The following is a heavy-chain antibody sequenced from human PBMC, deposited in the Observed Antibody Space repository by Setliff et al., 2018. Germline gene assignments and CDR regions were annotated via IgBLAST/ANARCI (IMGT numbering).Heavy chain of an antibody. Sequence: SVKVSCKASGDTFRSYGISWVRQAPGQGLEWMGGTIPMFGSTSYAQKFQGRFTIITDESTTTAYMELSSLGSEDTAVYYCVREGVDTRSSTDYRYYMDIWGKGTTVTVS. CDR1: GDTFRSYG. CDR2: TIPMFGST. J-gene: IGHJ6*03. D-gene: IGHD5-18*01. V-gene: IGHV1-69*05. CDR3: VREGVDTRSSTDYRYYMDI.